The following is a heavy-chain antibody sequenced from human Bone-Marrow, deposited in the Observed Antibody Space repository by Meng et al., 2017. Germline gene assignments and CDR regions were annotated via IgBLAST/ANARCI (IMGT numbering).Heavy chain of an antibody. CDR1: GYTFTGYY. CDR3: ARDIAAAAYGGDAFDI. Sequence: ASVKVSCKASGYTFTGYYMHWVRQAPGQGLEWMGWINPNSAGTNYAQKFQGRVTMTRDTSISTAYMELSRLRSDDTAVYYCARDIAAAAYGGDAFDIWGQGTMVTVSS. V-gene: IGHV1-2*02. CDR2: INPNSAGT. J-gene: IGHJ3*02. D-gene: IGHD6-13*01.